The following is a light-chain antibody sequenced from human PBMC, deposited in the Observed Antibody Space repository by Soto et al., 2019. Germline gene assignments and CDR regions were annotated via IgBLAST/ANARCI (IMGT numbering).Light chain of an antibody. J-gene: IGLJ2*01. V-gene: IGLV2-14*01. CDR2: DVS. CDR3: SSYTSSSTYVV. Sequence: QSALTQPASVSGSPGQSITISCTGTSSDVGGYNYVSWYQQHPVKAPKLMIDDVSNRPSGVSNRFSGSKSGNTASLTISGLQAEDEADYYCSSYTSSSTYVVFGGGTKLTVL. CDR1: SSDVGGYNY.